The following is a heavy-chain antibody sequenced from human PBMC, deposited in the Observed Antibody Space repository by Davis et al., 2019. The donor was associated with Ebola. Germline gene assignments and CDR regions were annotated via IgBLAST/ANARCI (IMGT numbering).Heavy chain of an antibody. V-gene: IGHV4-59*01. CDR1: DDSMSNYY. CDR3: ARVRKMYYFDIGGYNHAFDI. CDR2: ISDSGST. Sequence: GSLRLSCNISDDSMSNYYWSWIRQPAGKGPEWIGHISDSGSTNYNPSLKSRLTISIDTSKKQFSLNLSSVTAADTAVYYCARVRKMYYFDIGGYNHAFDIWGHGTRVTVSS. J-gene: IGHJ3*02. D-gene: IGHD3-22*01.